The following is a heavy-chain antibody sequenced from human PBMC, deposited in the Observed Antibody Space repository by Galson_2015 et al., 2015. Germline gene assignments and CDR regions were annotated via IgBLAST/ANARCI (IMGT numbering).Heavy chain of an antibody. CDR2: ISGSGGST. V-gene: IGHV3-23*01. CDR1: GFTFSSYA. D-gene: IGHD6-13*01. Sequence: SLRLSCAASGFTFSSYAMSWVRQAPGKGLEWVSAISGSGGSTYYADSVKGRFTISRDNSKNTLYLQMNSLRAEDTAVYYCAKDLADSSSWHNFDYWGQGTLVTVSS. CDR3: AKDLADSSSWHNFDY. J-gene: IGHJ4*02.